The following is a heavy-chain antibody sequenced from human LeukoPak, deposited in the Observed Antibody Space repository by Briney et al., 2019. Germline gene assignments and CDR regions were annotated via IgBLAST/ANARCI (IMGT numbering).Heavy chain of an antibody. V-gene: IGHV1-8*03. D-gene: IGHD4-17*01. J-gene: IGHJ4*02. CDR3: ARVVRAYGDYVYY. CDR1: GYTFTSYG. Sequence: GASVKVSCKASGYTFTSYGISWVRQAPGQGLEWMGWMNPNSGNTGYAQKFQGRVTITRNTSISTAYMELSSLRSEDTAVYYCARVVRAYGDYVYYWGQGTLVTVSS. CDR2: MNPNSGNT.